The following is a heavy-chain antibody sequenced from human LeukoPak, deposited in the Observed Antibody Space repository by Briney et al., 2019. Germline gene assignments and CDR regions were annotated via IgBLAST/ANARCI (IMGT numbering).Heavy chain of an antibody. J-gene: IGHJ4*02. CDR1: GFTFSSYA. D-gene: IGHD2-8*01. CDR2: ISGSGGST. Sequence: GGSLRLSCAASGFTFSSYAMSWVRQAPGKGLEWVSGISGSGGSTYYADSVKGRFTISRDNSKNTLYLQMNSLRAEDTAAYYCAKDFGYCINGVCYGTPFDYWGQGTLVTVSS. CDR3: AKDFGYCINGVCYGTPFDY. V-gene: IGHV3-23*01.